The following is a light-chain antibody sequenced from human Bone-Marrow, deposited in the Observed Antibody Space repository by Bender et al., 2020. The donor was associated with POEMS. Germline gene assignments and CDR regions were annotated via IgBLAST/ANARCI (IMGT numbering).Light chain of an antibody. J-gene: IGLJ2*01. CDR3: SSYAGSNFVV. CDR1: GSDIGSYRL. V-gene: IGLV2-23*02. Sequence: QSGLTQPASVSGSPGQSITISCTGTGSDIGSYRLVSWYQHLPGKAPKLIIHDVNKRPSGVSDRFSASKSGNTASLTISGLQADDEGDYYCSSYAGSNFVVLGGGTKLTVL. CDR2: DVN.